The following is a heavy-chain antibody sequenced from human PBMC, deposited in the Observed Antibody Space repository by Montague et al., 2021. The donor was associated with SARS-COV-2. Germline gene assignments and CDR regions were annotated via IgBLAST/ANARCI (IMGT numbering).Heavy chain of an antibody. D-gene: IGHD3-10*01. J-gene: IGHJ3*02. CDR3: ARPLVRGVPKAFDI. V-gene: IGHV4-39*01. CDR2: IYYSGTT. Sequence: SETLSLTCTVSGGYITRNYYWGWIRQPPGKGLEWVGNIYYSGTTFINPSLESRVTISVDASKNQFSLNLTSVTAADTAVYYCARPLVRGVPKAFDIWGQGALVIVSS. CDR1: GGYITRNYY.